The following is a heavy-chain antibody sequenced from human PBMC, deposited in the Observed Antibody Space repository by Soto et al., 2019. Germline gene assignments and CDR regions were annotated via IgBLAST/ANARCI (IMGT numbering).Heavy chain of an antibody. Sequence: QVQLVQSGAEVKKSGASVKVSCKPSGYSFSDYFIQWVRQAPGQGLEWVACINPKTAATNYAKKFQGRVSLTWDTSSTTVYMEQTGLRPDDTAVYYCARIKWGLNYYNGMDVWGQGTTVIVSS. V-gene: IGHV1-2*02. CDR3: ARIKWGLNYYNGMDV. CDR2: INPKTAAT. CDR1: GYSFSDYF. J-gene: IGHJ6*02. D-gene: IGHD1-26*01.